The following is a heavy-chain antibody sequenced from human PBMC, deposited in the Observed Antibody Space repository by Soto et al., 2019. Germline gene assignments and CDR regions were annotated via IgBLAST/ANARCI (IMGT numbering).Heavy chain of an antibody. V-gene: IGHV4-39*01. CDR1: GGSISSSSYY. Sequence: PSETLSLTCTVSGGSISSSSYYWGWIRQPPGKGLEWIGSIYYSGSTYYNPSLKSRVTISVDTSKNQFSLKLSSVTAADTAVYYCASPFRGSSANWFDPWGQGTLVTVSS. D-gene: IGHD3-16*01. CDR2: IYYSGST. CDR3: ASPFRGSSANWFDP. J-gene: IGHJ5*02.